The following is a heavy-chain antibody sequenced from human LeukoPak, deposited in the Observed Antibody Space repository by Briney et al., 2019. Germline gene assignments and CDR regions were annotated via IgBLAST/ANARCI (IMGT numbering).Heavy chain of an antibody. Sequence: GGSLRLSCAASGFTFRGYWMHWVRQAPGKGLVWVSRIKSDGSSTTYADSVKGRFTISRDNAKNTLYLEMNSLRAEDTAVYYCARTFAAAHIDYWGQGTLVTVSS. D-gene: IGHD2-15*01. CDR2: IKSDGSST. V-gene: IGHV3-74*01. J-gene: IGHJ4*02. CDR1: GFTFRGYW. CDR3: ARTFAAAHIDY.